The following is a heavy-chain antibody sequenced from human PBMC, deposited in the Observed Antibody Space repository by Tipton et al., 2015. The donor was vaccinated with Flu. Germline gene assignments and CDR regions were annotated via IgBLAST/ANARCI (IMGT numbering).Heavy chain of an antibody. D-gene: IGHD3-3*01. V-gene: IGHV4-59*01. Sequence: TLSLTCTVSGDSISTFYWGWIRQPPGKGLEWVGYFFYGETTKYSPILKSRVTTSMDTSKNQFSLNLKSVTAADTAVYFCAKASGVLEWRSWTFDSWGKGTLVTVSS. J-gene: IGHJ4*02. CDR1: GDSISTFY. CDR2: FFYGETT. CDR3: AKASGVLEWRSWTFDS.